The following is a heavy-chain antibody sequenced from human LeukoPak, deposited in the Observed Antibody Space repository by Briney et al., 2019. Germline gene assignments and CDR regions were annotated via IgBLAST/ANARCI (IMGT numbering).Heavy chain of an antibody. CDR2: ISSGSTI. J-gene: IGHJ4*01. V-gene: IGHV3-48*03. CDR3: VREGFYFFDF. Sequence: GGSLRLSCAASGFTFSSYEMNWVRQAPGKGLEWVSYISSGSTIYYADSVKGRFTIFRDNAKDSVYLQMNSLRAEDSATYYCVREGFYFFDFWGQGTLVTVSS. CDR1: GFTFSSYE.